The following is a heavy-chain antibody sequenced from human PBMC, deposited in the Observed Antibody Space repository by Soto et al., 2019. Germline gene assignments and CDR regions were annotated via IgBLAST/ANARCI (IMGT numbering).Heavy chain of an antibody. J-gene: IGHJ4*02. CDR2: ISAYNGNT. V-gene: IGHV1-18*01. D-gene: IGHD5-18*01. CDR1: VYTLTIDV. CDR3: ARVALGYSYDELDY. Sequence: ASLKVSCKTSVYTLTIDVSSCGLKAPGQGHEWMGWISAYNGNTNYAQKLQGRVTMTTDTSTSTAYMELRSLRSDDTAVYYCARVALGYSYDELDYWGQGTLVTVTS.